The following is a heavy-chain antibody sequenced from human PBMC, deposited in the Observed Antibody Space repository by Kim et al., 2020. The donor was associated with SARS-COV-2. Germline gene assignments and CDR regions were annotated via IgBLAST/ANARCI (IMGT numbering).Heavy chain of an antibody. Sequence: SQTLSLTCVVSGDSVSSNSAAWNWIRLSPSRGLEWLGRTYFKSSKWYNNYAVSVKSRITVNPDTLKNQFSLQLKSVTPEDTAVYYCARDRRIPVAGTGAFDMWGQGTMVTVSS. CDR1: GDSVSSNSAA. CDR3: ARDRRIPVAGTGAFDM. CDR2: TYFKSSKWYN. D-gene: IGHD6-19*01. V-gene: IGHV6-1*01. J-gene: IGHJ3*02.